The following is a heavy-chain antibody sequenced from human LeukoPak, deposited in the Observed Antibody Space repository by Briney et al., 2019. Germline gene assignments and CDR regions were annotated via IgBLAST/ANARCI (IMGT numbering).Heavy chain of an antibody. CDR2: IYPGDSDT. CDR3: ARQVRYSGYDFDY. Sequence: GESLKISCKGSGYSFTSYWIGWMRQMPGKGLEWMGIIYPGDSDTRYSPSFQGQVTISADKSISTAYLRWSSLKASDTAMYYCARQVRYSGYDFDYWGQGTLVTVSS. V-gene: IGHV5-51*01. J-gene: IGHJ4*02. D-gene: IGHD5-12*01. CDR1: GYSFTSYW.